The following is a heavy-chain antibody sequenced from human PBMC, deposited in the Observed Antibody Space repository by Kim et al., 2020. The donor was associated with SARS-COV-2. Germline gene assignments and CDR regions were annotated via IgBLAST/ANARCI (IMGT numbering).Heavy chain of an antibody. CDR3: ARKLAGTTWFDS. CDR2: IHNDGSNI. D-gene: IGHD6-19*01. V-gene: IGHV3-48*03. Sequence: GGSLRLSCAASGFTFRNYEMNWVRQASGKGLEWIAYIHNDGSNIDYADSVKGRFTISRDNAENSLSLQMNSLRGEDTGVYYCARKLAGTTWFDSWGQGTLVTVSS. CDR1: GFTFRNYE. J-gene: IGHJ5*01.